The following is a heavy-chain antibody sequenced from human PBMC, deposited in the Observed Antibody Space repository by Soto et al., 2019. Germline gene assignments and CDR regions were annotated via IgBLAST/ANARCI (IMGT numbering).Heavy chain of an antibody. D-gene: IGHD1-26*01. CDR1: GFSFSNYF. Sequence: EVQLVESGGGLVQPGESLRLSCAASGFSFSNYFMTWVRQAPGKGLEWVANINQDGSAKHYVDSVRGRFTTSRDNAKNSPHLELNSLRFEDTAVYFCAGGAGWEQDYWGQGTLVTVSS. CDR2: INQDGSAK. CDR3: AGGAGWEQDY. J-gene: IGHJ4*02. V-gene: IGHV3-7*05.